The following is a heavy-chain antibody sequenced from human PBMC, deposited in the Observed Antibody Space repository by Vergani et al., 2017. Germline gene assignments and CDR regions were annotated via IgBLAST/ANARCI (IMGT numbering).Heavy chain of an antibody. CDR1: GFTFTDYG. D-gene: IGHD2-15*01. J-gene: IGHJ4*01. V-gene: IGHV3-49*04. Sequence: EVQLVESGGGLEQPGRSLRLSCRASGFTFTDYGISWVRQAPGKGLEWVGFVRNKEDGGTPEHAASVKGRFTISRDTSRNAVYLQMNILRVEDTGVYYCTRSECSGTTCYGHYFDLWGHGILVTVSS. CDR2: VRNKEDGGTP. CDR3: TRSECSGTTCYGHYFDL.